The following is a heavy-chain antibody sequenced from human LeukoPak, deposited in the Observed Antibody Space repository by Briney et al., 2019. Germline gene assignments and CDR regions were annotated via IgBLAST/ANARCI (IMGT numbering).Heavy chain of an antibody. J-gene: IGHJ4*02. CDR2: IYHSGST. CDR3: ARDPFGEGGINY. CDR1: GYSISSGYY. Sequence: SETLSLTCTVSGYSISSGYYWGWIRQPPGKGLEWIGSIYHSGSTYYNPSLKSRVTISVDTSKNQFSLTLSSVTAADAAVYYCARDPFGEGGINYWGQGTLVTVSS. D-gene: IGHD3-10*01. V-gene: IGHV4-38-2*02.